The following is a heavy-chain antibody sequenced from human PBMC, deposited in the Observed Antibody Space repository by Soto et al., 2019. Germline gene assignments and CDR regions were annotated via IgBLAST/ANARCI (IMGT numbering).Heavy chain of an antibody. CDR1: GVPFGSYW. D-gene: IGHD3-16*01. J-gene: IGHJ4*02. CDR2: INSDGSST. CDR3: ARDLDVYTRFDY. Sequence: GGYPDICWAAPGVPFGSYWMPWVRQASGKGLVWVSRINSDGSSTSYADSVKGRFTISRDNAKNTLYLQMNSLRAEDTAVYYCARDLDVYTRFDYWGQGTLVTVAS. V-gene: IGHV3-74*01.